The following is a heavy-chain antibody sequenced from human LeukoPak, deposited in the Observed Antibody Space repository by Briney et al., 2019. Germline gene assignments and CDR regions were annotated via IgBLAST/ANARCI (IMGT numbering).Heavy chain of an antibody. CDR1: AYTFTNYY. CDR3: ARNRVSSDVVTLDY. CDR2: ISAYNGNT. Sequence: ASVKVSCQTSAYTFTNYYISWVRQAPGLGLEWMGWISAYNGNTNYAQKVQGRVTMATDTSTSTAYMELRSLRSEDTAAYYCARNRVSSDVVTLDYWGQGTLVTVSS. V-gene: IGHV1-18*01. D-gene: IGHD3-22*01. J-gene: IGHJ4*02.